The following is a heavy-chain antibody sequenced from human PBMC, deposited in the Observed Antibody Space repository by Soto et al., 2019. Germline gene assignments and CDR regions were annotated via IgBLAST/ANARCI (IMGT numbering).Heavy chain of an antibody. CDR3: ARDDFRDRYYYYGMDV. Sequence: QVQLVESGGGVVQPGRSLRLSCAASGFTFSSYGMHWVRQAPGKGLEWVAVIWYDGSNKYYADSVKGRFTISRDNSKKTLYLQMNSLRAEDTGVYYCARDDFRDRYYYYGMDVWGQGTTVTVSS. CDR1: GFTFSSYG. J-gene: IGHJ6*02. V-gene: IGHV3-33*01. CDR2: IWYDGSNK. D-gene: IGHD2-21*01.